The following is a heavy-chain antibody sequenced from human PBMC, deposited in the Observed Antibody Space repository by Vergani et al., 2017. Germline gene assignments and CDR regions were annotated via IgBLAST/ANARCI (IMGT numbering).Heavy chain of an antibody. D-gene: IGHD4-17*01. CDR1: GFTSITYG. V-gene: IGHV3-30*02. Sequence: QVHLEESGGGVVQPGGSLRLSCAASGFTSITYGIHWVRRAPGKGLEWVAFIRYDGSNKNYADSVKGRFTISRDKSKNTLYLQMNSLRAENTAVYYCAKDVPAHDYGDSLVYWGQGTLVTVSS. CDR3: AKDVPAHDYGDSLVY. J-gene: IGHJ4*02. CDR2: IRYDGSNK.